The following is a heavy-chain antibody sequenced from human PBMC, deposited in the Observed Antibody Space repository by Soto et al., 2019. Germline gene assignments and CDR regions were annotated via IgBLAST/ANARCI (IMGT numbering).Heavy chain of an antibody. CDR1: GITPRNYS. J-gene: IGHJ6*02. Sequence: EVQLVESGGGLVQPGGSLRPPRAAPGITPRNYSLKWVPPAPREGPGGGPFNSSDSRYIYYGDSVKGRFTISRDNARNSVYLQMNSLRDEDTAVYYCARIKLVEFFFINVDVYDMDVWGQGTPVTVSS. D-gene: IGHD3-16*01. V-gene: IGHV3-48*02. CDR3: ARIKLVEFFFINVDVYDMDV. CDR2: NSSDSRYI.